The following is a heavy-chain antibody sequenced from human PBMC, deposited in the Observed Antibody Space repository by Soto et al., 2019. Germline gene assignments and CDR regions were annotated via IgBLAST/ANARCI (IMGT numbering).Heavy chain of an antibody. J-gene: IGHJ4*02. CDR3: ARRPTGSGSSFFDY. V-gene: IGHV4-31*03. D-gene: IGHD3-10*01. CDR2: IHHTGST. Sequence: QVQLQESGPGLVKPSQTLSLTCTVSAGSITSDEYYWNWIRYRPGKGLEWIGFIHHTGSTFYNPPLESRASISIDTSESQFSLNLASVTVADTAVYYCARRPTGSGSSFFDYWGPGTLVTVSS. CDR1: AGSITSDEYY.